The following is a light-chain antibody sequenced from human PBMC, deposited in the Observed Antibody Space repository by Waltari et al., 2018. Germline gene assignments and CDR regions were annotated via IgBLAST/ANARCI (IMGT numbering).Light chain of an antibody. Sequence: EIMMTQSPATLSVSPGERATLSCRVSQSVSRKLAWYQQKPGQAPRILIYDTSSRATDIPARFSGSGSGTEFTFTISSLQSEDFAVYYCQQYSNWPPWTFSQGTKVEI. J-gene: IGKJ1*01. V-gene: IGKV3-15*01. CDR3: QQYSNWPPWT. CDR1: QSVSRK. CDR2: DTS.